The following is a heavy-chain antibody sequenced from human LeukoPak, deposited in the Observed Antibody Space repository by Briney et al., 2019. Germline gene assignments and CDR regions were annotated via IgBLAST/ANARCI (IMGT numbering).Heavy chain of an antibody. CDR1: GFTFSSNY. CDR3: ARVFLGSGSYYNDY. Sequence: GGSLRLSCAASGFTFSSNYMSWVRQAPGKGLEWVSVIYSGGSTYYADSVKGRFTISRHNSKNTLYLQMNSLRAEDTAVYYCARVFLGSGSYYNDYWGQGTLVTVSS. CDR2: IYSGGST. J-gene: IGHJ4*02. D-gene: IGHD3-10*01. V-gene: IGHV3-53*04.